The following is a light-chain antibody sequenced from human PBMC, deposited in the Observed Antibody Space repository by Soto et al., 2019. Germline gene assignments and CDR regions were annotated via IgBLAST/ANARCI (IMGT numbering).Light chain of an antibody. J-gene: IGLJ3*02. V-gene: IGLV2-8*01. CDR2: EVT. CDR3: SSFASINTWV. Sequence: QSVLTQPPSASGSPGQSVTISCTGTSSDVGAYNYVSWYQQHAGKAPKLVIYEVTKRPSGVPDRFSGSKSANTASLTVSGLQAEDEADYYCSSFASINTWVFGGGTKVTVL. CDR1: SSDVGAYNY.